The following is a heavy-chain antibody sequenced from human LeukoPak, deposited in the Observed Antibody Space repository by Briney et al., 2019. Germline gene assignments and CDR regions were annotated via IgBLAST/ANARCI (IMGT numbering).Heavy chain of an antibody. CDR1: GGPFIGYF. V-gene: IGHV4-34*01. CDR2: INHGGSI. D-gene: IGHD6-6*01. J-gene: IGHJ3*01. Sequence: SETLSLTCAVYGGPFIGYFWSWIRQPPGKGLEWIGEINHGGSINYNPSLKSRVTISRDTSKNQFSLNLYSVTAADSAVYYCAKVYSSSSRDSFDVWGPRTMVTVSS. CDR3: AKVYSSSSRDSFDV.